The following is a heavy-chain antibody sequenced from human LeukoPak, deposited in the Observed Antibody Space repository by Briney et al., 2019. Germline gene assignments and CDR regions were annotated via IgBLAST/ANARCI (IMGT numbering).Heavy chain of an antibody. CDR3: TRHADLVDTAMGGMTD. J-gene: IGHJ4*02. CDR1: GFTFSGSA. D-gene: IGHD5-18*01. CDR2: IRSEANSYAT. V-gene: IGHV3-73*01. Sequence: GGSLRLSCVASGFTFSGSAMHWVRQASGKGLEWVGHIRSEANSYATAYAASVKGRFTISRDDSKNTAYLQMNSLKTEDTAVYYCTRHADLVDTAMGGMTDWGQGTLVTVSS.